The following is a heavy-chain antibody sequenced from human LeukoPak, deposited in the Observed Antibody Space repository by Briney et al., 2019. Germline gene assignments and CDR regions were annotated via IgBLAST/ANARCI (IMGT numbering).Heavy chain of an antibody. CDR3: ARAGYSSGWDYYYYMDV. V-gene: IGHV1-2*02. CDR2: INPNSGGT. D-gene: IGHD6-19*01. Sequence: ASVKVSCKASGYTFTSYGISWVRQAPGQGLEWMGWINPNSGGTNYAQKFQGRVTMTRDTSISTAYMELSRLRSDDTAVYYCARAGYSSGWDYYYYMDVWGKGTTVTVSS. J-gene: IGHJ6*03. CDR1: GYTFTSYG.